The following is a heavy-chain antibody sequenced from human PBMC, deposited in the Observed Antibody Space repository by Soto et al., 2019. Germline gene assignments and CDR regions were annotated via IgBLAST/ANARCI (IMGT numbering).Heavy chain of an antibody. Sequence: QVQLVESGGAVVQPGKSLRLCCAASGFTFSSYGMYWVRQAPGKGLEWVAAISYDGSNNYHADSVKGRFTISRDNSKNTLYLQLNSLTTEDTAVYYCAKDIVKYTYGACDYWGQGVLVTVSS. CDR1: GFTFSSYG. V-gene: IGHV3-30*18. D-gene: IGHD5-18*01. CDR2: ISYDGSNN. J-gene: IGHJ4*02. CDR3: AKDIVKYTYGACDY.